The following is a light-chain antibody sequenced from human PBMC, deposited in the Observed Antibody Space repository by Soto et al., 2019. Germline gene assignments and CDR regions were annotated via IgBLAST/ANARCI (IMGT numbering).Light chain of an antibody. CDR3: QQYGSSP. Sequence: EIVLTQSPGTLSLSPGERATLSCRASQSVTSSYLAWYQQKPGQAPRLLIYGASSRATGIPGRFSGSGSGTDFTLTISRLEPEDFAVYYCQQYGSSPFGQGTKVEIK. V-gene: IGKV3-20*01. J-gene: IGKJ1*01. CDR1: QSVTSSY. CDR2: GAS.